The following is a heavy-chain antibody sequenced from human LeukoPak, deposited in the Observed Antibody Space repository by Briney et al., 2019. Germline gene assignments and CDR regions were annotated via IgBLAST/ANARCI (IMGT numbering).Heavy chain of an antibody. CDR2: ISYDGSNK. CDR3: AKEAAYCGGDCYSGSDY. Sequence: GGSLRLTCAASGFTFSSYGMHWVRQAPGKGLEWVAFISYDGSNKYYADSVKGRFTISRDNSKNTLYLQMNSLRAEDTAMYYRAKEAAYCGGDCYSGSDYWGQGTLVTVSS. J-gene: IGHJ4*02. V-gene: IGHV3-30*18. D-gene: IGHD2-21*02. CDR1: GFTFSSYG.